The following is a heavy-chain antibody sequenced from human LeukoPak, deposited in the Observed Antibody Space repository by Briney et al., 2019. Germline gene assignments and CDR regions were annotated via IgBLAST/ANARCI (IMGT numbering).Heavy chain of an antibody. V-gene: IGHV4-59*01. CDR2: IYHSGAT. Sequence: SETLSLTCTVSGGSISSYYWNWIRQPPGKRPEWIGYIYHSGATNYNPSLKSRVTISLDTSKKYFSLKLTSVTAADTAIYYCAKVGGMTTVNNAAFDIWGQGTMVTVAS. D-gene: IGHD4-11*01. J-gene: IGHJ3*02. CDR1: GGSISSYY. CDR3: AKVGGMTTVNNAAFDI.